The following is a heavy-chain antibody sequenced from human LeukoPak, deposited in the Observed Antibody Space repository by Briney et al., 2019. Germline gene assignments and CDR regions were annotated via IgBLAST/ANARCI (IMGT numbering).Heavy chain of an antibody. V-gene: IGHV1-3*01. CDR3: ARFLGGSYGMDV. CDR2: INAGNGNT. CDR1: GYTFTSYS. D-gene: IGHD1-26*01. J-gene: IGHJ6*02. Sequence: ASVKVSCKASGYTFTSYSMHWVRQAPGQRLEWMGWINAGNGNTKSSQEFQGRVTITRDTSASTAYMELSSLRSEDTAVYYCARFLGGSYGMDVWGQGTTVTVSS.